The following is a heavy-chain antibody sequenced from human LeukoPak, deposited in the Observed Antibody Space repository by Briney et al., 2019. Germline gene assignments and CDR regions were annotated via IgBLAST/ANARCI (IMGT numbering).Heavy chain of an antibody. CDR2: IKQDGSEK. D-gene: IGHD6-6*01. CDR3: ARADSSIAARLSRSSIFNYYYYMDV. J-gene: IGHJ6*03. CDR1: GFTFSSYS. Sequence: GGSLRLSCAASGFTFSSYSMNWVRQAPGKGLEWEANIKQDGSEKYYVDSVKGRFTISRDNAKNSLYLQMNSLRAEDTAVYYCARADSSIAARLSRSSIFNYYYYMDVWGKGTTVTVSS. V-gene: IGHV3-7*01.